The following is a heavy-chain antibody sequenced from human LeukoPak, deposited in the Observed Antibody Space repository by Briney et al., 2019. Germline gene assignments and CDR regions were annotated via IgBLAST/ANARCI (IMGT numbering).Heavy chain of an antibody. D-gene: IGHD6-19*01. J-gene: IGHJ3*02. CDR1: GFSFSSHW. Sequence: PGGSLRLSCAASGFSFSSHWMHWVRQAPGKGLVWVSRINGDGSRISYADSVKGRFTISRDNAKNTLYLQMNSLGVEDTAVFYCVSSEWYAAFDIWGQGTMVTVSS. CDR2: INGDGSRI. CDR3: VSSEWYAAFDI. V-gene: IGHV3-74*01.